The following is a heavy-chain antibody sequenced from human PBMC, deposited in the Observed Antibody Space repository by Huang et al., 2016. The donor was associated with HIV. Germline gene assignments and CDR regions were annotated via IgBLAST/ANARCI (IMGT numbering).Heavy chain of an antibody. V-gene: IGHV4-34*01. CDR1: GGSLSGDY. CDR3: ARNYDSSGYDAFDI. D-gene: IGHD3-22*01. CDR2: INHSGST. Sequence: QVQLHQWGAGLLKPSETLSLTCAVYGGSLSGDYWRWIRQPPGKGLEWIGEINHSGSTNYNPSLKSRVSVSVDISKNQFSLKLSSVIAADTAMYYCARNYDSSGYDAFDIWGQGTMVIVSS. J-gene: IGHJ3*02.